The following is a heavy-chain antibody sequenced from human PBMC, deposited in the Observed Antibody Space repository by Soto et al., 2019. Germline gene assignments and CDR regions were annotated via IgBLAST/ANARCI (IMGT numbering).Heavy chain of an antibody. CDR1: GFTFSSYV. Sequence: GGTLRLSCAASGFTFSSYVMTWVRQAPGKALEWVSVIGSSGGSTYYADSVKGRFTISRDDSKNTLYLQMNSLRAEDTAVYYCARGGWLDSWGQGTLVNVSS. J-gene: IGHJ4*02. V-gene: IGHV3-23*01. CDR3: ARGGWLDS. D-gene: IGHD6-19*01. CDR2: IGSSGGST.